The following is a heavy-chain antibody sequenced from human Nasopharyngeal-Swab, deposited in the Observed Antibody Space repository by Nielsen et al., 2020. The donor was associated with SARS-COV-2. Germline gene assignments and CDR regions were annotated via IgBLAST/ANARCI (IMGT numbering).Heavy chain of an antibody. CDR3: ARHSGSFLTREHAFDI. CDR2: IYYSGST. D-gene: IGHD1-26*01. V-gene: IGHV4-39*01. J-gene: IGHJ3*02. CDR1: GGSISSSSYY. Sequence: SETLSLTCTVSGGSISSSSYYWGWIRQPPGKGLEWIGSIYYSGSTYYNPSLKSRVTISVDTSKNQFSLKLSSVTAADTAVYYCARHSGSFLTREHAFDIWGQGTMATVSS.